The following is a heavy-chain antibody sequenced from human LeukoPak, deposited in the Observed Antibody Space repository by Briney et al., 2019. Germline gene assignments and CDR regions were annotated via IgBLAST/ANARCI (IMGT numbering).Heavy chain of an antibody. CDR1: GFTFSSYW. V-gene: IGHV3-74*01. Sequence: PGGSLRLSCAASGFTFSSYWMHWVRQAPGKGLVWVSRINSDGSSTSYADSVKGRFTISRDNSKNTLYLQMNSLRAEDTAVYYCARGVQYSSGPYYFDYWGQGTLVTVSS. CDR3: ARGVQYSSGPYYFDY. CDR2: INSDGSST. J-gene: IGHJ4*02. D-gene: IGHD6-19*01.